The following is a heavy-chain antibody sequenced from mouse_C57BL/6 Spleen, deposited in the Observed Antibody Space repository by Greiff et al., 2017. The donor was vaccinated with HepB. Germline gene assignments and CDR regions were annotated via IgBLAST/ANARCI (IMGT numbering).Heavy chain of an antibody. V-gene: IGHV1-9*01. D-gene: IGHD1-1*01. CDR1: GYTFTGYW. CDR2: ILPGSGST. CDR3: ARGGYYGSSAACFAD. J-gene: IGHJ3*01. Sequence: QVQLQQSGAELMKPGASVKFSCKATGYTFTGYWIEWVKQRPGHGLEWIGEILPGSGSTHYNEKFKGKATFTADTSSNTAYMQLSSLTYEDSAVYYGARGGYYGSSAACFADWGQGTLVTVSA.